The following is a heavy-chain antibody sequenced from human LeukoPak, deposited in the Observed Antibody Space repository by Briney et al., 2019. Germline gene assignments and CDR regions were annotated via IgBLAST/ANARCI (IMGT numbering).Heavy chain of an antibody. CDR3: ARLPYCSSTSCYSPYYFDY. J-gene: IGHJ4*02. V-gene: IGHV4-38-2*01. D-gene: IGHD2-2*01. Sequence: PSETLSLTCVVSGYSINSGYYWGWIRQPPGKGLEWIGGIYHSGSTYYNPSLKSRVTISVDTSKNQFSLKLSSVTAADTAVFYCARLPYCSSTSCYSPYYFDYWGQGTLATVSS. CDR2: IYHSGST. CDR1: GYSINSGYY.